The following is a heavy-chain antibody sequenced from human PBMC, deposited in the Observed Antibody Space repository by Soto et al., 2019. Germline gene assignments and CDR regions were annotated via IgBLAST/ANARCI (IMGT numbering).Heavy chain of an antibody. D-gene: IGHD2-2*01. J-gene: IGHJ4*02. V-gene: IGHV4-34*01. CDR2: INHSGST. CDR3: ARGSSVVVTAAIGY. CDR1: GGSFSGYY. Sequence: SETLSLTCAVYGGSFSGYYWSWIRQPPGKGLEWIGEINHSGSTNYNASLKSRVTISVDTSKNQFSLKLSSVTAADTAVYYCARGSSVVVTAAIGYWGQGTLVTVSS.